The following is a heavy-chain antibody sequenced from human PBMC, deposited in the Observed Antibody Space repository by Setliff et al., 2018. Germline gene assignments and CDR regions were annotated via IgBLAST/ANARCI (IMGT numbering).Heavy chain of an antibody. CDR2: IYIGGSA. CDR3: AREQWLDPPGYYYMDV. D-gene: IGHD6-19*01. J-gene: IGHJ6*03. CDR1: GGSISSYY. V-gene: IGHV4-4*07. Sequence: PSATLSLTCTVSGGSISSYYWSWIRQPAGKGLEWIGHIYIGGSANYNPSLKSRVTMSIDTSKKQFSLKLNYVTAADMAVYYCAREQWLDPPGYYYMDVWAKGNTVTVSS.